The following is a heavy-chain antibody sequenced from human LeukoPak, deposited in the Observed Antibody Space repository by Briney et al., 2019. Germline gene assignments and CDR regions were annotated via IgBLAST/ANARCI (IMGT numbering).Heavy chain of an antibody. D-gene: IGHD3-10*01. J-gene: IGHJ6*03. CDR2: INSDGSST. CDR1: GFTFSSYW. CDR3: ARDQRFGGYYYYYMDV. V-gene: IGHV3-74*01. Sequence: GGSLRLSCAASGFTFSSYWMHWVRQAPGKGLVWVSRINSDGSSTSYADSVKGRFTISRDNAKNTLYLQMNSLGAEDTAVYYCARDQRFGGYYYYYMDVWGKGTTVTISS.